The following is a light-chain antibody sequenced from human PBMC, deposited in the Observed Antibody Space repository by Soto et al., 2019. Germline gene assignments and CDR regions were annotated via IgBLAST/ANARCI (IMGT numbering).Light chain of an antibody. CDR2: GAS. Sequence: DIVMTQSPATLSVSPGERATLSCRASQSVSSNLAWYQQKPGQAPSLLIYGASTRATGTPARFSGSGSGTEFTLTISSLQSEDFAVYYCQQYNKWPRTFGQGTKVDI. J-gene: IGKJ1*01. CDR1: QSVSSN. CDR3: QQYNKWPRT. V-gene: IGKV3-15*01.